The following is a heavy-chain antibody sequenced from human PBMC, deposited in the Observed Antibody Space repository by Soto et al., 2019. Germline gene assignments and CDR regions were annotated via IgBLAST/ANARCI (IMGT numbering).Heavy chain of an antibody. CDR1: GYTFSTYG. V-gene: IGHV1-18*01. Sequence: ASVKVSCKASGYTFSTYGISWVRQAPGQGLEWMGWISAYNGNTNYAQKFQGRVTMTTDTSTGTATMELRSLRSDDTAVYYCARVSPDYDIPSDFDYWGQGTLVTVSS. CDR3: ARVSPDYDIPSDFDY. J-gene: IGHJ4*02. D-gene: IGHD3-9*01. CDR2: ISAYNGNT.